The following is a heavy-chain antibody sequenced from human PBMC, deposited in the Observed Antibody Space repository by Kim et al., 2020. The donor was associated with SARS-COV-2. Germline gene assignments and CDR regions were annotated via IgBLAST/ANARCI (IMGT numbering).Heavy chain of an antibody. Sequence: GGSLRLSCSASGFTFSSYAMHWVRQAPGKGLEYVSAISSNGGSTYYADSVKGRFTISRDNSKNTLYLQMSSLRAEDTAVYYCVKALSYYSSGWYFDYWGQGTLVTVSS. D-gene: IGHD6-19*01. V-gene: IGHV3-64D*06. CDR2: ISSNGGST. CDR1: GFTFSSYA. CDR3: VKALSYYSSGWYFDY. J-gene: IGHJ4*02.